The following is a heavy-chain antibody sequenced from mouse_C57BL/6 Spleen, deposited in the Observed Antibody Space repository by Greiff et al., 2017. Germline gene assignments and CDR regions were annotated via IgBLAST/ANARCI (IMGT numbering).Heavy chain of an antibody. CDR1: GFNIKDYY. CDR3: AKGLRPYWYFDV. V-gene: IGHV14-2*01. CDR2: IDPEDGDT. Sequence: VQLQQSGAELVKPGASVKLSCTASGFNIKDYYMHWVKQRTEQGLEWIGRIDPEDGDTKYAPKFQGKATITADTSSNTAYLQLSSLTSEDTAVYYCAKGLRPYWYFDVWGTGTTVTVSS. D-gene: IGHD1-2*01. J-gene: IGHJ1*03.